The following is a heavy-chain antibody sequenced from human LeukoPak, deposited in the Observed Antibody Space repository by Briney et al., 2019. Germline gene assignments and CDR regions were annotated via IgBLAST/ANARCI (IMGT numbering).Heavy chain of an antibody. J-gene: IGHJ6*03. CDR3: ARGVGGNFYHYNMDV. Sequence: SETLSLTCTVSGGSISSYYWTWIRQSPGKGLEWIGFFHHSGSTYYNPPLKSRVTMSVDTSKNQFSLKLSSVTAADTAVYYCARGVGGNFYHYNMDVWGKGTTVTISS. CDR1: GGSISSYY. V-gene: IGHV4-59*12. D-gene: IGHD1-26*01. CDR2: FHHSGST.